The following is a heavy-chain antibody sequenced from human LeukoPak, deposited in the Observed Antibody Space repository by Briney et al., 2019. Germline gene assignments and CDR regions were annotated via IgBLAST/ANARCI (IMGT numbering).Heavy chain of an antibody. Sequence: GGSLRLFCSASGFSFDAHAMNWVRQAPGKPLEWVSLISGDGGTTHYADSVKGRFTISRDNSRNSLYLQMKSLRTEDTALYYCAKRSGSPHNFDYWGRGTLVTVSS. J-gene: IGHJ4*02. CDR2: ISGDGGTT. V-gene: IGHV3-43*02. CDR1: GFSFDAHA. D-gene: IGHD1-14*01. CDR3: AKRSGSPHNFDY.